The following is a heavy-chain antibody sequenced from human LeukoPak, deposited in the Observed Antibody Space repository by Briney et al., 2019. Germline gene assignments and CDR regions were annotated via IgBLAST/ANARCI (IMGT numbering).Heavy chain of an antibody. CDR2: IFYSGST. V-gene: IGHV4-59*08. D-gene: IGHD7-27*01. Sequence: PSETLSLTCTVSDGSMSSYYWSWIRQPPGKGLEWIGYIFYSGSTNYNPSLKSRVTLSVDTSKNQFSLKLGSVTAADTAVYYCARGGNWGYFDYWGQGTLVTVSS. CDR3: ARGGNWGYFDY. CDR1: DGSMSSYY. J-gene: IGHJ4*02.